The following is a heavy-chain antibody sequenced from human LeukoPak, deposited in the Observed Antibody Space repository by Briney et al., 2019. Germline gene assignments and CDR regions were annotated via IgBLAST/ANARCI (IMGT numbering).Heavy chain of an antibody. Sequence: RSGGSLRLSCTASGFTFGDYAMSWFRKAPGKGLEWVGFIRSKAYGGTTEYAASVKGRFTISRDDSKSIAYLQMNSLKTEDTAVYYCTLRYGDYERPFDYWGQGTLVTVSS. J-gene: IGHJ4*02. CDR3: TLRYGDYERPFDY. CDR2: IRSKAYGGTT. D-gene: IGHD4-17*01. V-gene: IGHV3-49*03. CDR1: GFTFGDYA.